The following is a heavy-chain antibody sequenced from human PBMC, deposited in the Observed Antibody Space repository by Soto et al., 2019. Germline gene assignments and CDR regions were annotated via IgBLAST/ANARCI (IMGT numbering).Heavy chain of an antibody. V-gene: IGHV1-18*01. Sequence: GASVKVSCKASGYTFTSYGISWVRQAPGQGLEWMGWISAYNGNTNYAQKLQGRVTMTTDTSTSTAYMELRSLRSDDTAVYYCARDNWVESSGWRNFDYWGQGTLVTVSS. J-gene: IGHJ4*02. CDR2: ISAYNGNT. D-gene: IGHD6-19*01. CDR1: GYTFTSYG. CDR3: ARDNWVESSGWRNFDY.